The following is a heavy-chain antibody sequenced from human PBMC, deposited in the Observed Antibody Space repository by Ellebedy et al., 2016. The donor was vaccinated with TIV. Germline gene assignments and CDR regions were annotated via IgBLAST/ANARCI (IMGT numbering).Heavy chain of an antibody. J-gene: IGHJ6*02. CDR2: ISDSGGST. D-gene: IGHD5-18*01. V-gene: IGHV3-23*01. CDR1: GFTFSSYA. CDR3: ARDRATNSYGLYYYYYGMDV. Sequence: GGSLRLXXAASGFTFSSYALSWVRQAPGKGLEWVSAISDSGGSTYYADSVKGRFTISRDNSKNTLYLQMNSLRAEDTAVYYCARDRATNSYGLYYYYYGMDVWGQGTTVTVSS.